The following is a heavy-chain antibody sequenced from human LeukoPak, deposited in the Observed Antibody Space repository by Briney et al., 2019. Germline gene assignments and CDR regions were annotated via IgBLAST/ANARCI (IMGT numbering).Heavy chain of an antibody. CDR2: IIPIFGTA. CDR1: GGTFSSYA. Sequence: GASVKVSCKASGGTFSSYAISWVRQAPGQGLEWMGGIIPIFGTANCAQKFQGRVTITADESTSTAYMELSSLRSEDTAVYYCARDIRNPHCGGGCHDRTYAFDIRGQGTMVTVSS. D-gene: IGHD2-21*02. V-gene: IGHV1-69*01. CDR3: ARDIRNPHCGGGCHDRTYAFDI. J-gene: IGHJ3*02.